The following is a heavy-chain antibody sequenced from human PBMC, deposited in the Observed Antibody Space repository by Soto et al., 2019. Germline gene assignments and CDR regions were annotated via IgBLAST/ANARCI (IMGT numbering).Heavy chain of an antibody. CDR2: ISSSSSTI. J-gene: IGHJ3*02. CDR1: GFTFGSYT. V-gene: IGHV3-48*01. D-gene: IGHD2-2*01. Sequence: EVQLVESGGGLVQPGGSLGLSCAASGFTFGSYTLNWFRRAPGKGLEWVSYISSSSSTIYYADSVKGRLTISRDNAKNSLYLQMNSLRAEDTAVYYCAREALSIVVVPAAIGAFDIWGQGTMVTVSS. CDR3: AREALSIVVVPAAIGAFDI.